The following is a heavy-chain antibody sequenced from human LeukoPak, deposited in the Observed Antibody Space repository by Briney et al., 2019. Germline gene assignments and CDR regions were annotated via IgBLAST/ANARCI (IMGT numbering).Heavy chain of an antibody. CDR3: ARHNVYDSSGDGRYYFDY. CDR2: ISGSGDRT. D-gene: IGHD3-22*01. J-gene: IGHJ4*02. V-gene: IGHV3-23*01. Sequence: PGGSLRLSCAASGFTFRTYAMNWVRQAPGKGLEWVSSISGSGDRTYYANSVKGRFTISRDNSKNTLYLQMNSLRAEDTAVYYCARHNVYDSSGDGRYYFDYWGQGTLVTVSS. CDR1: GFTFRTYA.